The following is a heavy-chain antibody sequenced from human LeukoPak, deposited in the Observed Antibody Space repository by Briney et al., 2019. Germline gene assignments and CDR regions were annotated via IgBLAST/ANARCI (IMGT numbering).Heavy chain of an antibody. V-gene: IGHV4-38-2*01. J-gene: IGHJ4*02. CDR2: IYHSGST. CDR3: ARHRVFGGYTFDY. D-gene: IGHD3-22*01. CDR1: GYSISSGYY. Sequence: SETLSLTCAVSGYSISSGYYWGWIRQPPGKGLEWIGSIYHSGSTYYNPSLKSRVTISVDTSKNQFSLKLSSVTAADTAEYYCARHRVFGGYTFDYWGQGTLVTVSS.